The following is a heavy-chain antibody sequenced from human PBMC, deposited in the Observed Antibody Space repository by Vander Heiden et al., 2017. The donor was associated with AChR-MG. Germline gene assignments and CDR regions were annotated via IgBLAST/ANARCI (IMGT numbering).Heavy chain of an antibody. Sequence: EVQPVESGGGLVQPGGSLKLSCAASGFTSRGSALHGVRQASGKGLEWVGRIRSKANSYATAYAASVKGRFTISRDDSKNTAYLQMNSLKTEDTAVYYCTRLGYYDSSGYYHTHPVYWGQGTLVTVSS. V-gene: IGHV3-73*02. CDR1: GFTSRGSA. CDR2: IRSKANSYAT. J-gene: IGHJ4*02. CDR3: TRLGYYDSSGYYHTHPVY. D-gene: IGHD3-22*01.